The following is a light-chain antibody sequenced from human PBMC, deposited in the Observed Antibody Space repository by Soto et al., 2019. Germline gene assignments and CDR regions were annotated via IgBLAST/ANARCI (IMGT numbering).Light chain of an antibody. Sequence: ALQMTQSPSSLSASVGDRVTITCRTSQGIRNDLGWYQQKPGKAPKLLIYAASSLQSGVPSRFSGSGSGTDFTLTISSLQPEDFATYYCLQDYNYPWTFGQGTKVEIK. CDR1: QGIRND. CDR2: AAS. CDR3: LQDYNYPWT. V-gene: IGKV1-6*01. J-gene: IGKJ1*01.